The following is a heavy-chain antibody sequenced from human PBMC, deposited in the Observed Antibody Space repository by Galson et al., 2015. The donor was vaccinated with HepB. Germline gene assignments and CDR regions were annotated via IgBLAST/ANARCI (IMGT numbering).Heavy chain of an antibody. J-gene: IGHJ3*02. Sequence: SETLSLTCAVYGGSFSGYYWSWIRQPPGKGLEWIGEINHSGSTNYNPSLKSRVTISVDTSKNQFSLKLSSVTAADTAVYYCARWGRGLRNAFDIWGQGTMVTVSS. V-gene: IGHV4-34*01. CDR1: GGSFSGYY. CDR3: ARWGRGLRNAFDI. CDR2: INHSGST. D-gene: IGHD4-17*01.